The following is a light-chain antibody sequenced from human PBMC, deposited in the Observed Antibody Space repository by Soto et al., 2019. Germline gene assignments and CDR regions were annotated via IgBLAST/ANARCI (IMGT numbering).Light chain of an antibody. V-gene: IGLV2-18*01. CDR1: SSDVGSYNR. CDR2: EVS. J-gene: IGLJ2*01. Sequence: QSALTQPPSVSGSPGQSVTISCTGTSSDVGSYNRVSWYQQPPGTAPKLMIYEVSNRPSGVPDRFSGSKSGNTASLTISGLQAEDEADYYCSLYASGSIVVFGGGTKLTVL. CDR3: SLYASGSIVV.